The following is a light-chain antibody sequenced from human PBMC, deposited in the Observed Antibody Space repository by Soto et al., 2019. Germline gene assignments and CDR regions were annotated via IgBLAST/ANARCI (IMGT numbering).Light chain of an antibody. CDR2: AAS. Sequence: IVVTQSPGTLSLSPGERATLSCRATQSVPSNYLAWYQQKPGQAPRLLIHAASSRATGIPDRFSGSGSGTDFTFISSRLEPEDFAVYYCQQYGSTPYTFGQGTKLEIK. J-gene: IGKJ2*01. CDR1: QSVPSNY. V-gene: IGKV3-20*01. CDR3: QQYGSTPYT.